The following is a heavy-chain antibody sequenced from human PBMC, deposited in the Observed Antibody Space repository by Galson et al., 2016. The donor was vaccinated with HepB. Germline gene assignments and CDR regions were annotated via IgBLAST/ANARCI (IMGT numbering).Heavy chain of an antibody. CDR2: ISADSGYA. V-gene: IGHV1-18*01. J-gene: IGHJ4*02. Sequence: SVKVSCKASHYTFTDYAINWVRQAPGQGLEWLGWISADSGYADSAQKFRGRVTMTRDTSTSTAYLELNSLRVDDTAMYHCVRDSGDYWGQGNLVTVSS. CDR1: HYTFTDYA. CDR3: VRDSGDY. D-gene: IGHD1-26*01.